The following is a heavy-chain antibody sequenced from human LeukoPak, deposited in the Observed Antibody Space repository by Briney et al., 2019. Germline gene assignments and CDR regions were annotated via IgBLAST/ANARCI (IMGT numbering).Heavy chain of an antibody. V-gene: IGHV1-18*01. CDR3: ARDYDSSGYSAKEPDY. D-gene: IGHD3-22*01. Sequence: ASVKVSCKASGYTFTSYGISWVRQAPGQGLEWMGWISAYNGNTNYAQKLQGRVTMTTDTSTSTAYVELRSLRSDDTAVYYCARDYDSSGYSAKEPDYWGQGTLVTVSS. J-gene: IGHJ4*02. CDR2: ISAYNGNT. CDR1: GYTFTSYG.